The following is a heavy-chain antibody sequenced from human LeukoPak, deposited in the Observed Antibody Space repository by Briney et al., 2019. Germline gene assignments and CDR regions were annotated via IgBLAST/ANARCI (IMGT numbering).Heavy chain of an antibody. CDR1: GFTFSSFA. V-gene: IGHV3-30*04. Sequence: PGGSLRLSCAASGFTFSSFAVHWVRQAPGKGLEWVAVMSYDGRNTYYADSVKGGFTISRDNSKNTLYLQMNSLRAEDTAVYYCASGPGLTGDYWGQGTLVTVSS. CDR3: ASGPGLTGDY. CDR2: MSYDGRNT. J-gene: IGHJ4*02. D-gene: IGHD7-27*01.